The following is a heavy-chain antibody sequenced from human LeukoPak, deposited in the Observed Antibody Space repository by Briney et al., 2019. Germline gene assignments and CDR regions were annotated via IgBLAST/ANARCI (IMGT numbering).Heavy chain of an antibody. J-gene: IGHJ4*02. D-gene: IGHD5-12*01. Sequence: PSETLSLTCTVSGGSISSYYWSWIRQPPGKGLEWIGNIYYSGSTYYNASLQSRVTISIDTSKNQFSLRLKSVTAADTAMYYCAKRGGYGLIDYWGQGTLVTVSS. CDR1: GGSISSYY. V-gene: IGHV4-59*04. CDR3: AKRGGYGLIDY. CDR2: IYYSGST.